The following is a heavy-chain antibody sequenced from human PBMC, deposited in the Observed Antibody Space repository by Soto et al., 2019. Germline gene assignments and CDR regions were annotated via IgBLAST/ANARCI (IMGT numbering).Heavy chain of an antibody. CDR2: IYYKGST. V-gene: IGHV4-39*01. Sequence: QLQLQESGPGLVKPSETLSLTCTVSGDSISSRSHYWGWIRQPPGQELEWIGNIYYKGSTFYNPSLKARVTMYVDTSKNQFSLKLSAATAADTAVYYCAGIVDGCWYWFDYWGQRTMVSVSS. CDR3: AGIVDGCWYWFDY. D-gene: IGHD2-15*01. J-gene: IGHJ4*02. CDR1: GDSISSRSHY.